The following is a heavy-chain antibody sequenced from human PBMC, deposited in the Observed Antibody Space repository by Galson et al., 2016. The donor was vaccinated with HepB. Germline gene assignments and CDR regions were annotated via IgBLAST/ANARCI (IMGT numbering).Heavy chain of an antibody. V-gene: IGHV6-1*01. CDR3: AREYSTGYYERFLAKRARRGFDY. D-gene: IGHD6-19*01. CDR2: TYYRAKWYN. CDR1: GDSVSSNSAA. Sequence: CAISGDSVSSNSAAWNWIRQSPSRGLEWLGRTYYRAKWYNDYAVSVKSRITINVDTSKNQFSLQLNSVTPEDTAVHYCAREYSTGYYERFLAKRARRGFDYWGQGTLVTVSS. J-gene: IGHJ4*02.